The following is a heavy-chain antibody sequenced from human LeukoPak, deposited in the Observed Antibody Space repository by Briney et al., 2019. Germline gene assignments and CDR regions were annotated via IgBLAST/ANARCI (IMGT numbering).Heavy chain of an antibody. Sequence: ASVKVSCKASGYTFTSYDINWVRQATGQGLEWMGWMNPNSGNTGYAQKFQGRVTITRNTSISTAYMELSGLRSEDTAVYYCARAPVTNYYYYYYYYMDVWGKGTTVTVSS. CDR3: ARAPVTNYYYYYYYYMDV. D-gene: IGHD4/OR15-4a*01. CDR1: GYTFTSYD. CDR2: MNPNSGNT. J-gene: IGHJ6*03. V-gene: IGHV1-8*03.